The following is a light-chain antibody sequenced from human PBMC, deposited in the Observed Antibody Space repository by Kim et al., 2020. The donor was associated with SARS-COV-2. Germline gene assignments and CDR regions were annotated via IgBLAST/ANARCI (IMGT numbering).Light chain of an antibody. CDR1: QSISSY. Sequence: DTQMTQSPSSLSASVGDRVTITCRASQSISSYLNWYQQKPGKAPKLLIYTASNLQSGVPSRFSGSGSGTDFTLTISSLQPEDFATYYCQQGYSTPYTFGQGTKLEI. J-gene: IGKJ2*01. V-gene: IGKV1-39*01. CDR2: TAS. CDR3: QQGYSTPYT.